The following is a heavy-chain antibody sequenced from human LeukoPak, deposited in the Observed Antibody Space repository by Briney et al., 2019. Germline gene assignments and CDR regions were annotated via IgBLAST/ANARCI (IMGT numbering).Heavy chain of an antibody. CDR3: ARGETSSYDY. CDR2: IYSGGNT. V-gene: IGHV3-53*01. D-gene: IGHD2-2*01. J-gene: IGHJ4*02. CDR1: GFTVSINY. Sequence: GRSLTLSCAASGFTVSINYMSWVRQTPGKRLEWVSVIYSGGNTYYADSVKGRFTISRDNSKNTVYLQMNSLRAEDTAVYYCARGETSSYDYWGQGTLVTVSS.